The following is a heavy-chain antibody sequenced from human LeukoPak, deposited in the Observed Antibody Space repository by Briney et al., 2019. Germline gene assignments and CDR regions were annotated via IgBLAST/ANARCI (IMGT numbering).Heavy chain of an antibody. V-gene: IGHV1-69*05. D-gene: IGHD3-22*01. CDR1: GGTFSSYA. CDR3: AKDYYDSSGYFDY. CDR2: IIPIFGTT. Sequence: SSVKVSCKASGGTFSSYAITWVRQAPGQGLEWMGRIIPIFGTTNYAQKLQGRVTITTDKSTSTAYMELSSLRSEDTAVYYCAKDYYDSSGYFDYWGQGTLVTVSS. J-gene: IGHJ4*02.